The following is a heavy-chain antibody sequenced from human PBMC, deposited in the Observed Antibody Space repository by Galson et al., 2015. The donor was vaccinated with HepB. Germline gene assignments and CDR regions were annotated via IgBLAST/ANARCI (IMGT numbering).Heavy chain of an antibody. V-gene: IGHV3-48*01. CDR2: MSGISSTR. J-gene: IGHJ4*02. CDR3: GRESIYYDTSGYLKRGHYFDY. Sequence: SLRLSCAASGFTLSSYSMNWVRQAPGKGLEWVSYMSGISSTRYYADSVKGRFTICRDDAKNSLYLQMNSLRADDTAVYYCGRESIYYDTSGYLKRGHYFDYLGQGTLLTVSS. CDR1: GFTLSSYS. D-gene: IGHD3-22*01.